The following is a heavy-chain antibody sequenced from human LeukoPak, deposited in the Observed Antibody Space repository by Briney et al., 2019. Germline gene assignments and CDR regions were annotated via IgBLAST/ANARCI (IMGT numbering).Heavy chain of an antibody. CDR3: ARVPGDY. V-gene: IGHV3-21*01. Sequence: GGSLRLSCAVSGFTISVNYMSWVRQAPGKGLEWVSSISSSSSYIYYADSVKGRFTISRDNAKNSLYLQMNGLRAEDTAVYYCARVPGDYWGQGTLVTVSS. CDR2: ISSSSSYI. J-gene: IGHJ4*02. CDR1: GFTISVNY.